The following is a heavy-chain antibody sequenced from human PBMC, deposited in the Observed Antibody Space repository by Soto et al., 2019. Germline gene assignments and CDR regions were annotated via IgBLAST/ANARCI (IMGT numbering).Heavy chain of an antibody. Sequence: EVQLVESGGGLVQPGGSLRLSCAASGFTVSSSYMGWVRQAPGKGLEWVSSIYSGGNTYYADSVRGRFTICTDNSKDTLYLQMNSLRVDDTAMYYCARHVGFYWYFDLWGRGPLVTVS. D-gene: IGHD1-26*01. J-gene: IGHJ2*01. CDR1: GFTVSSSY. V-gene: IGHV3-66*04. CDR3: ARHVGFYWYFDL. CDR2: IYSGGNT.